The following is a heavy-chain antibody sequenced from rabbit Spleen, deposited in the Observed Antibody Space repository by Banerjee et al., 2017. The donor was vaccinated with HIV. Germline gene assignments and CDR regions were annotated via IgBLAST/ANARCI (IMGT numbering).Heavy chain of an antibody. CDR1: GFSFSGGYD. CDR3: ARTAGYVGWGCDL. Sequence: QQQLVESGGGLVKPEGSLTLTCKASGFSFSGGYDMCWVRQAPGKGPEWIACTYSADGNTYYANWAKGRFTMSKTSSTTVTLQMTSLTAADTATYFCARTAGYVGWGCDLWGQGTLVTVS. D-gene: IGHD4-2*01. J-gene: IGHJ3*01. V-gene: IGHV1S45*01. CDR2: TYSADGNT.